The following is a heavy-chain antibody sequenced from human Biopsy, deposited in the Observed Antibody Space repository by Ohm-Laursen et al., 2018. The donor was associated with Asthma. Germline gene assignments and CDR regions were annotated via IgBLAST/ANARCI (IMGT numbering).Heavy chain of an antibody. V-gene: IGHV4-59*01. D-gene: IGHD6-19*01. CDR2: VYWTGST. Sequence: TLSLTCTVSGDSISSFYWSWIRPSPEKGLEWMGYVYWTGSTNYNPSLKSRITMSVDTSKNRMFLELTSVTAADTAIYYCVRAVRNEQWLAPFDYWGQGKPVTVSS. J-gene: IGHJ4*02. CDR1: GDSISSFY. CDR3: VRAVRNEQWLAPFDY.